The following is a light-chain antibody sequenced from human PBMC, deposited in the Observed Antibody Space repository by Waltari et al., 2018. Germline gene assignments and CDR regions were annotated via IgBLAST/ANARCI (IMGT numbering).Light chain of an antibody. CDR2: GAS. J-gene: IGKJ4*01. CDR1: QNIHDN. V-gene: IGKV3-15*01. CDR3: QQNNKWPPLT. Sequence: EVLMTQSPATLSVSPGERVTLSCRASQNIHDNLAWYQQKPGQAPRLLIYGASTRATAIPARFRGSGSGTEFTLTISSLQSEDFAIYYCQQNNKWPPLTFGGGTKVEIK.